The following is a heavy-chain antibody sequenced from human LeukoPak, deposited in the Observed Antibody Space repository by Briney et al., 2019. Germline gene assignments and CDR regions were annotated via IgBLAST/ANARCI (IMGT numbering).Heavy chain of an antibody. CDR2: INHSGST. Sequence: SETLSLTCAVYGGSFSGYYWSWIRQPPGKGLEWIGEINHSGSTNYNPSLKSRVTISVDTSKNQFSLKLSSVTAADTAVYYCARHFGYGLKNWFDPWGQGTLVTVPS. J-gene: IGHJ5*02. V-gene: IGHV4-34*01. D-gene: IGHD4-17*01. CDR3: ARHFGYGLKNWFDP. CDR1: GGSFSGYY.